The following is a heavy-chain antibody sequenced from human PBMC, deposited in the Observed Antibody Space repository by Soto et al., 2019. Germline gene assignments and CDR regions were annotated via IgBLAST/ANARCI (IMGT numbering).Heavy chain of an antibody. V-gene: IGHV1-8*01. Sequence: GASVKVSCKASGYTITSYVINWARQATGQGLEWMGWMNPNSGNTGYAQKFQGRVTMTRNTSISTAYMELSSLRSEDTAVYYCARGGYCSGGSCYGPNYYYGMDVWGQGTTVTVSS. CDR3: ARGGYCSGGSCYGPNYYYGMDV. CDR1: GYTITSYV. CDR2: MNPNSGNT. J-gene: IGHJ6*02. D-gene: IGHD2-15*01.